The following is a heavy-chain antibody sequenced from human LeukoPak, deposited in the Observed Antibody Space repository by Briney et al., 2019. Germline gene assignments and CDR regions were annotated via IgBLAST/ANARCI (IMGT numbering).Heavy chain of an antibody. J-gene: IGHJ4*02. CDR2: IIPIFGTA. V-gene: IGHV1-69*06. Sequence: GASVKVSCKASGGTFSSYAISWVRQARGQGLEWMGGIIPIFGTANYAQKCQGRATITADKSTSTAYMELSSLRSEDTAVYYCASTYRGDYYGSGSYYKYWGQGTLVTVSS. CDR3: ASTYRGDYYGSGSYYKY. CDR1: GGTFSSYA. D-gene: IGHD3-10*01.